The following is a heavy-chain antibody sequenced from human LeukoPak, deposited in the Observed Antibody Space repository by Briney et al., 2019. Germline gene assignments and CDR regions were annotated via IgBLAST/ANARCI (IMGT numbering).Heavy chain of an antibody. D-gene: IGHD3-10*01. Sequence: SETLSLTCTVSGCSISSSSYYWGWIRQPPGKGLEWIGSIYYSGSTYYNPSLKSRVTISVDTSKNQFSLKLSSVTAADTAVYYCARLAGSGSYYGPEYGMDVWGQGTTVTVSS. J-gene: IGHJ6*02. V-gene: IGHV4-39*01. CDR1: GCSISSSSYY. CDR2: IYYSGST. CDR3: ARLAGSGSYYGPEYGMDV.